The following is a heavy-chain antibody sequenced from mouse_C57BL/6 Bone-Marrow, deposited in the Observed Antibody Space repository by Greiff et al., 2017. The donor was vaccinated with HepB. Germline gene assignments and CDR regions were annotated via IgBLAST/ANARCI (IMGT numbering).Heavy chain of an antibody. CDR2: INYDGSST. CDR1: GFTFSDYY. Sequence: EVKLMESAGGLVQPGSSMKLSCTASGFTFSDYYMAWVRQVPEKGLEWVANINYDGSSTYYLDSLKSRFIISRDNAKNILYLQMSSLKSEDTATYYCARDKPRAGYAMDYWGQGTSVTVSS. J-gene: IGHJ4*01. CDR3: ARDKPRAGYAMDY. V-gene: IGHV5-16*01. D-gene: IGHD3-1*01.